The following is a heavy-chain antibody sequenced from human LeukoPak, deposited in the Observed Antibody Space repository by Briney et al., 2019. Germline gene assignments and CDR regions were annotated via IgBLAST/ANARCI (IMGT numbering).Heavy chain of an antibody. CDR3: ARDPGGDNAY. CDR1: GFTVRSNY. V-gene: IGHV3-66*01. CDR2: IFNDGST. Sequence: GGSLRLSCAASGFTVRSNYMSWVRQAPGKGLEWVSLIFNDGSTYYADSVKARFTISRDNSMDTLYLQMNGLRVEDTAVYYCARDPGGDNAYWGQGTLVTVSS. J-gene: IGHJ4*02. D-gene: IGHD4-17*01.